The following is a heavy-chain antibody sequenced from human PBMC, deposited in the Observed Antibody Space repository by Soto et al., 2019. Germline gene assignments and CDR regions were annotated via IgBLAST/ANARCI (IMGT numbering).Heavy chain of an antibody. V-gene: IGHV3-23*01. D-gene: IGHD6-13*01. CDR1: GFSFSTYA. CDR2: ISGGGGST. Sequence: EVQLLESGGGLVQPGGSLRLSCAASGFSFSTYAMSWARQAPGKGLEWVSSISGGGGSTYDAASLKGRFTISRDNSKNTLYLQMNSLRDEDTAVYYGAKSMATAGNYWGQGTLVTVAS. J-gene: IGHJ4*02. CDR3: AKSMATAGNY.